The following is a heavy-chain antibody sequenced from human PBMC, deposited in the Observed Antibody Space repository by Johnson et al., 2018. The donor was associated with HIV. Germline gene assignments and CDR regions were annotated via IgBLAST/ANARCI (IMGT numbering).Heavy chain of an antibody. CDR3: TTQAADAAAGAPLAFDI. V-gene: IGHV3-33*08. J-gene: IGHJ3*02. CDR1: GFTFSGYP. Sequence: VQLVVSGGGVVPPGRFLRLFCAASGFTFSGYPMHWVRQAPGKGLEWVAVIWYDGSNKYYADSVKGRFTISRDNSKNTLYLQMNSLKTEDTAVYSCTTQAADAAAGAPLAFDIWGQGTMVTVSS. CDR2: IWYDGSNK. D-gene: IGHD6-13*01.